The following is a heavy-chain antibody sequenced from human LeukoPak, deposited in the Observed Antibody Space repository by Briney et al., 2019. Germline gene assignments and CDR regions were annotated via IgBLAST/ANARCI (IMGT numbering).Heavy chain of an antibody. V-gene: IGHV3-15*01. Sequence: GGSLRLSCAASGFTFNEAWMSWVRQAPGKGLEWVGRIKSKSDGGTTGYAAPVKGRFTISRDDSKNTVYLQMDGLKIEDTAVYYCATGRTSLSKDWFDPWGQGTLVTVSS. D-gene: IGHD5/OR15-5a*01. J-gene: IGHJ5*02. CDR1: GFTFNEAW. CDR2: IKSKSDGGTT. CDR3: ATGRTSLSKDWFDP.